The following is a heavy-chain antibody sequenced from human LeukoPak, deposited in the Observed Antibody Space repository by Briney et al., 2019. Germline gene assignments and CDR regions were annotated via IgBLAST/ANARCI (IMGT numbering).Heavy chain of an antibody. D-gene: IGHD1-1*01. V-gene: IGHV4-59*01. CDR2: IHYSAST. Sequence: PSETLSLTCSVSGDSLSKYFWSWIRQSPGKGLEWIGYIHYSASTNYNPSLKNRVTMSVDTSKNQFSLKLNSVTAAATAVYYCARFQYKAAFDIWGQGTMVTVSS. J-gene: IGHJ3*02. CDR1: GDSLSKYF. CDR3: ARFQYKAAFDI.